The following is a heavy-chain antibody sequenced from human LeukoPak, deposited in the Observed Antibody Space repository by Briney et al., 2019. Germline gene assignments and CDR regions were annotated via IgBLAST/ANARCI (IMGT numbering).Heavy chain of an antibody. CDR1: GFTFSDYY. V-gene: IGHV3-11*04. Sequence: GSLRLSCAASGFTFSDYYMTWIRQAPGKGLESVAYISGSGSVIVYADSVKGRFTISRDNAQNSLYLQMNSLRDEDTAVYYCSRDPRPCDYWGQGTLVTVSS. CDR3: SRDPRPCDY. J-gene: IGHJ4*02. CDR2: ISGSGSVI.